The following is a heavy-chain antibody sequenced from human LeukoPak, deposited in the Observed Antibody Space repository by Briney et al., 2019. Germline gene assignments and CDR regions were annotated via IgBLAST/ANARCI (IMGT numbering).Heavy chain of an antibody. Sequence: GGSLRLSCAASGFTVSSNYMTWVRQAPGKGLEWVSVIYKNAITYYADTVKGRFTISRDNSKNMLYLQMNSLGAEDTAVYYCARWYGSGSYAGDENPDYYYYMDVWGKGTTVTVSS. V-gene: IGHV3-53*01. CDR2: IYKNAIT. J-gene: IGHJ6*03. CDR1: GFTVSSNY. D-gene: IGHD3-10*01. CDR3: ARWYGSGSYAGDENPDYYYYMDV.